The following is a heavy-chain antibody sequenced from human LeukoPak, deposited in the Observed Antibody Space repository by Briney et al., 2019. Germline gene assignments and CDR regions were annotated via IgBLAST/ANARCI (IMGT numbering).Heavy chain of an antibody. CDR2: IRYDGSNK. D-gene: IGHD3-10*01. CDR1: GFTFSSYG. V-gene: IGHV3-30*02. J-gene: IGHJ4*02. CDR3: ARDVAVRGALGY. Sequence: GGSLRLSCAASGFTFSSYGMHWVRQAPGKGLEWVAFIRYDGSNKYYADSVKGRFTISRDNAKNSLYLQMNSLRAEDTAVYYCARDVAVRGALGYWGQGTLVTVSS.